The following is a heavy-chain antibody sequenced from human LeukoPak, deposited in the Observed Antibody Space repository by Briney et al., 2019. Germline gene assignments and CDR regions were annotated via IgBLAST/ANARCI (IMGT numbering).Heavy chain of an antibody. CDR2: ISGSGGST. V-gene: IGHV3-23*01. Sequence: GGSLRLSCAASGFTFSSYAMSWVRQAPGKGLKWVSAISGSGGSTYYADSVKGRFTISRDNSKNTLYLQMNSLRAEDTAVYYCAKPPPIVLMVYDDDGYWGQGTLVTVSS. CDR1: GFTFSSYA. D-gene: IGHD2-8*01. CDR3: AKPPPIVLMVYDDDGY. J-gene: IGHJ4*02.